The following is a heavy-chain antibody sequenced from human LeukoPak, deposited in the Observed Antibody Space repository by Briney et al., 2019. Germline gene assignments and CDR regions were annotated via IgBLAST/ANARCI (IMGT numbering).Heavy chain of an antibody. CDR1: GYSFTSYW. CDR3: ARQYYYGSGSYESICDY. CDR2: IYPSDSDT. D-gene: IGHD3-10*01. Sequence: GESLKISCKGSGYSFTSYWIGWVRQMPGKGLEWVGIIYPSDSDTKYSPSFQGQVTISADKSISTAYLQWSSLKASDTAMYYCARQYYYGSGSYESICDYWGQGTLVTVSS. V-gene: IGHV5-51*01. J-gene: IGHJ4*02.